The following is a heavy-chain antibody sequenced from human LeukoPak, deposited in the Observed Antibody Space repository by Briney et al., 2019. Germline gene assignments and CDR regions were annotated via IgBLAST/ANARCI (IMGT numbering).Heavy chain of an antibody. D-gene: IGHD3-10*01. V-gene: IGHV5-51*01. Sequence: GESLKISCKGSGYSFISYWIGWVRQMPGKGLEWMGIIYPGDSDTRYSPSFQGQVTISADKSISTAYLQWSSLKASDTAMYYCASPTYYYNSKSSIDAFDIWGQGTMVTVSS. CDR2: IYPGDSDT. J-gene: IGHJ3*02. CDR1: GYSFISYW. CDR3: ASPTYYYNSKSSIDAFDI.